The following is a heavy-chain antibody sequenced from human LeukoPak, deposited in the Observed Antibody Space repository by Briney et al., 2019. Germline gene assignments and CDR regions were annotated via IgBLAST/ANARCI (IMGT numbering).Heavy chain of an antibody. CDR2: IYHSGST. V-gene: IGHV4-30-2*01. CDR3: ARTPTRYYSGGSCYSFAFDI. CDR1: GGSISSGGYS. D-gene: IGHD2-15*01. Sequence: SETLSLTCAVSGGSISSGGYSWSWIRQPPGKGLEWIGYIYHSGSTYYNPSLKSRVTISVDRSKNQFSLKLSSVTAADTAVYYCARTPTRYYSGGSCYSFAFDIWGQGTMITVSS. J-gene: IGHJ3*02.